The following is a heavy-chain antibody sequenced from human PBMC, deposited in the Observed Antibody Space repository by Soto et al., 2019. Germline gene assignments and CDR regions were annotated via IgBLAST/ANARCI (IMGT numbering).Heavy chain of an antibody. V-gene: IGHV1-46*03. CDR2: INPSGCSR. CDR3: ARESVDCSSTSCYQSSDAFDS. Sequence: QVQLVQSGAEVKKPGSSVKVSCKASGYTFTSYYMHWVRQAPGQGLEWMGIINPSGCSRSYAQKFQGRVTMTRDTSTSTVYMELSSLRSEDTAVYYCARESVDCSSTSCYQSSDAFDSWCQGTMVTVSS. CDR1: GYTFTSYY. J-gene: IGHJ3*02. D-gene: IGHD2-2*01.